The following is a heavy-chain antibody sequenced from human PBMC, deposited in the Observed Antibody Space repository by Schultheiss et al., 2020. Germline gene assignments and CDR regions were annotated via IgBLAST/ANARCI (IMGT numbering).Heavy chain of an antibody. J-gene: IGHJ3*02. V-gene: IGHV4-31*03. CDR2: IYYSGST. CDR1: GGSISSGGYY. Sequence: LRLSCTVSGGSISSGGYYWSWIRQHPGKGLEWIGYIYYSGSTYYNPSLKSRVTISVDTSKNQFSLKLSSVTAADTAVYYCARDSRTVVTPYDAFDIWGQGTMVTVSS. CDR3: ARDSRTVVTPYDAFDI. D-gene: IGHD4-23*01.